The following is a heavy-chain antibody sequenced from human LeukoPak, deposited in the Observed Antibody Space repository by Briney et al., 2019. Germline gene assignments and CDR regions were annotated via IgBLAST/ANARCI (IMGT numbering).Heavy chain of an antibody. J-gene: IGHJ4*02. Sequence: SETLSLTCTVSGYSISSGYYWGWIRQPPGKGLEWIGSIYHSGSTYYNPSLKSRVTISVDTSKNQFSLKLSSVTAADTAVYYCASLAGVSYCSSTSCLNTFDYWVQGTLVTGSS. D-gene: IGHD2-2*01. CDR3: ASLAGVSYCSSTSCLNTFDY. CDR1: GYSISSGYY. V-gene: IGHV4-38-2*02. CDR2: IYHSGST.